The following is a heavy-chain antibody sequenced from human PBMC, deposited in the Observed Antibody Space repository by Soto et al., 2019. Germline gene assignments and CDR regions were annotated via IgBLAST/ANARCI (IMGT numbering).Heavy chain of an antibody. CDR1: GFTFSSYG. Sequence: GGSLRLSCAASGFTFSSYGMHWVRQAPGKGLEWVAVISYDGSNKYYADSVKGRFTISRDNSKNTLYLQMNSLRAEDTAVYYCAKDLTPTHPAYFDYWGQGTLVTVSS. CDR2: ISYDGSNK. CDR3: AKDLTPTHPAYFDY. J-gene: IGHJ4*02. V-gene: IGHV3-30*18.